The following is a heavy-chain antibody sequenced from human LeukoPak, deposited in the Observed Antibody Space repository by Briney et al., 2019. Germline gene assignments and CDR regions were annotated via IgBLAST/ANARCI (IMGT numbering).Heavy chain of an antibody. J-gene: IGHJ4*02. CDR3: ARGKTMGDY. Sequence: GASVTVSCTASGYTFIIYYIHWVRQAPGQGLEWMGTVNPSGGSTNYAQTFQGRITMTRDTSTSTVYMELSSLKSEDTAVYYCARGKTMGDYWGQGTRVTVSS. CDR1: GYTFIIYY. CDR2: VNPSGGST. D-gene: IGHD4/OR15-4a*01. V-gene: IGHV1-46*01.